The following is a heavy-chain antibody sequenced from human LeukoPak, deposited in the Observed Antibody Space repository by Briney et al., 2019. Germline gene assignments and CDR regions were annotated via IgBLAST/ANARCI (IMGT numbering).Heavy chain of an antibody. V-gene: IGHV3-43*01. CDR1: GFTFDDFT. CDR3: AKDGRQGAYDV. CDR2: ISWDSSST. J-gene: IGHJ3*01. D-gene: IGHD2-21*01. Sequence: GGSLRLSCVASGFTFDDFTMHWVRQRPGKGLEWVSLISWDSSSTYFTDSVKGRFTISRDNTKNSLYLQMNSLTTEDTAFYYCAKDGRQGAYDVWGQGTLVTVS.